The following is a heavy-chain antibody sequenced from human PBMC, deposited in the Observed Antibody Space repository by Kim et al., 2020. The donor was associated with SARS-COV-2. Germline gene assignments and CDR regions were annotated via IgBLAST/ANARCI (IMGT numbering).Heavy chain of an antibody. Sequence: ASVKVSCKVSGYTLTELSMHWVRQAPGKGLEWMGGFDPEDGETIYAQKFQGRVTMTEDTSTDTAYMELSSLRSEDTAVYYCASWRQVIVGATDYGMDVWGQGTTVTVSS. J-gene: IGHJ6*02. CDR1: GYTLTELS. D-gene: IGHD1-26*01. CDR2: FDPEDGET. V-gene: IGHV1-24*01. CDR3: ASWRQVIVGATDYGMDV.